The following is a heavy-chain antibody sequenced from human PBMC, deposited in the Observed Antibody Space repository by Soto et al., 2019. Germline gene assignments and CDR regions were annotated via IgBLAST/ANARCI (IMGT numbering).Heavy chain of an antibody. CDR1: GVSISSDGYS. V-gene: IGHV4-30-2*01. Sequence: QLQLQESGSGLVKPSQTPSLTCAVSGVSISSDGYSWSWIRQPPGKGLEWIGFIYQSGSTYYNPSLKSRVTMSGDRSKNQFSLKLTSVTAADTAVYYCARAYYDFWTSYHYGMDVWGQGTTVTVSS. J-gene: IGHJ6*02. D-gene: IGHD3-3*01. CDR3: ARAYYDFWTSYHYGMDV. CDR2: IYQSGST.